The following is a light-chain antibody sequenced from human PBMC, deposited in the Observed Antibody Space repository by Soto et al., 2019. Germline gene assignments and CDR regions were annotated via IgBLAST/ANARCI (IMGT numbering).Light chain of an antibody. CDR2: EVS. CDR3: SSYTSSSTSYV. V-gene: IGLV2-14*01. Sequence: QSALPQPPSASGSPGQSVTISCTGTKSDIGVYDFVSWYQHHPGKAPRLIIYEVSNRPSGVSNRFSGSKSGNTASLTISGLQAEDEADYYCSSYTSSSTSYVFGTGTKVTVL. J-gene: IGLJ1*01. CDR1: KSDIGVYDF.